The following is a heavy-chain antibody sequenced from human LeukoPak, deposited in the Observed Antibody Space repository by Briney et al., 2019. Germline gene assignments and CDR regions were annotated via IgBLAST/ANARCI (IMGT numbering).Heavy chain of an antibody. CDR3: ARVGAAVDFDY. D-gene: IGHD6-13*01. CDR1: GFTFSSYC. J-gene: IGHJ4*02. Sequence: GGSLRLSCAASGFTFSSYCISWVRQAPGKWLEWVANIKQDGSEKYYVDSVKGRFTISRDNAKNSLYLQMNSLRAEDTAVYYCARVGAAVDFDYWGQGTLVTVSS. V-gene: IGHV3-7*01. CDR2: IKQDGSEK.